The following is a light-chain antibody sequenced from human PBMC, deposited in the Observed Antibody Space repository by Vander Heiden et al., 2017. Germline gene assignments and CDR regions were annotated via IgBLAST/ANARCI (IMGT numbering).Light chain of an antibody. CDR2: GAS. Sequence: DVQLCHSPSSLSASVGDRVTITCRASQNVGSYLDWYQQKPGKAPKLLIYGASTLDSGIPARFSGSGSGTDFTLTISSLQPEDFATYYCQQSISRLCTFGHGTEVDIK. CDR1: QNVGSY. J-gene: IGKJ3*01. CDR3: QQSISRLCT. V-gene: IGKV1-39*01.